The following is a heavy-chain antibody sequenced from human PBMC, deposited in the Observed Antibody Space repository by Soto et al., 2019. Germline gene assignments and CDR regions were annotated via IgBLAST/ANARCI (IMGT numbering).Heavy chain of an antibody. Sequence: PGESLKISCQGSGYSFTSYWIGWVRQMPGKGLEWMGIIYPGDSDTRYSPSFQGQVTISADKSISTAYLQWSSLKASDTAMYYCAIVDTAMVNLNYYYYGMDVWGQGTTVTVSS. D-gene: IGHD5-18*01. V-gene: IGHV5-51*01. CDR2: IYPGDSDT. CDR1: GYSFTSYW. J-gene: IGHJ6*02. CDR3: AIVDTAMVNLNYYYYGMDV.